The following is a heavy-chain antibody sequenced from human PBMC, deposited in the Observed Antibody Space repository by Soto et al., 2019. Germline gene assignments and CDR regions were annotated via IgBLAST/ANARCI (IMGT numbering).Heavy chain of an antibody. D-gene: IGHD5-12*01. CDR3: ARDRIVATNYFDY. V-gene: IGHV3-11*01. CDR2: ISSSGSTI. CDR1: GFTFSDYY. J-gene: IGHJ4*02. Sequence: PGGSLRLSCAASGFTFSDYYMSWIRQAPGKGLEWVSYISSSGSTIYYADSVKGRFTISRDNAKNSLYLQMNSLRAEDTAVYYCARDRIVATNYFDYWGQGTLVTVSS.